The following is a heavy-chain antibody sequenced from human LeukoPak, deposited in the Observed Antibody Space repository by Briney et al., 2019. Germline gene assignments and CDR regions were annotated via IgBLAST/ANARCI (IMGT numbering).Heavy chain of an antibody. J-gene: IGHJ4*02. CDR3: ARVDYVDEVWGY. D-gene: IGHD3-16*01. Sequence: GGSLRLSCAASGFTFDNYWMSWVRQAPGKGLEWVANIGQDGGAKNYMASVKGRFTISRDNAKNSLYLQLNSLRAEDTALYYCARVDYVDEVWGYWGQGTLVTVSS. CDR2: IGQDGGAK. CDR1: GFTFDNYW. V-gene: IGHV3-7*01.